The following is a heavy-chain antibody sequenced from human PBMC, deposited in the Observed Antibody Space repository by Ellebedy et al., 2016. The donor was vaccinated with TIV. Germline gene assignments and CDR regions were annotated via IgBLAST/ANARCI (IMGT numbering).Heavy chain of an antibody. CDR3: ARELGMGTAIHGY. V-gene: IGHV1-69*13. CDR2: IIPIFGTA. D-gene: IGHD2-21*02. CDR1: GGNFSSYA. Sequence: ASVKVSCKASGGNFSSYAISWVRQAPGQGLEWMGGIIPIFGTANYAQKFQGRVTITADESTSAAYMELSSLRSEDTAVYYCARELGMGTAIHGYWGQGTLVTVSS. J-gene: IGHJ4*02.